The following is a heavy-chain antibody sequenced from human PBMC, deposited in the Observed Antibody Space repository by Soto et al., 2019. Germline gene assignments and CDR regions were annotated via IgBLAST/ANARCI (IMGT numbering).Heavy chain of an antibody. J-gene: IGHJ6*02. V-gene: IGHV3-30*18. CDR1: GFTLSKYG. Sequence: GGSPIMFSAAFGFTLSKYGFLCVPPELGGGQEGVTVVAFDGTIIYYADSVKGRFTISRDNSKNPLDLQMDSLRSDDTAVYYCAKDAPLRSYHYYAMVVWGQGTTVTVSS. CDR2: VAFDGTII. CDR3: AKDAPLRSYHYYAMVV.